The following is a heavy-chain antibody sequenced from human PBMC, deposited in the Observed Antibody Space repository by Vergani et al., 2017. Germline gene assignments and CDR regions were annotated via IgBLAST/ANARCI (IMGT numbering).Heavy chain of an antibody. Sequence: EVQLVQSGAEVKKPGESLRISCKGSGYSFTSFWISWVRQMPGKGLEWMGRIDPSDSYTNYSPSFQGHVTISADKSISTAYLHWSSLKASDTAMYYCARHLNTAMAKYYFDYWGQGTLVTVSS. CDR3: ARHLNTAMAKYYFDY. V-gene: IGHV5-10-1*03. D-gene: IGHD5-18*01. CDR2: IDPSDSYT. J-gene: IGHJ4*02. CDR1: GYSFTSFW.